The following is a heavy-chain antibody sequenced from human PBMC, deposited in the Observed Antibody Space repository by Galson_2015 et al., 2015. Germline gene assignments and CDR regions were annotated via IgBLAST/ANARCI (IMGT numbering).Heavy chain of an antibody. J-gene: IGHJ4*02. Sequence: ETLSLTCAVSGYSISSGYCWGWIRQPPGKGLEWIGSIYHSGSTYYNPSLKSRVTISVDTSKNQFSLKLSSVTAADTAVYYCARDVADSSGWYSDYWGQGTLVTVSS. V-gene: IGHV4-38-2*02. D-gene: IGHD6-19*01. CDR2: IYHSGST. CDR1: GYSISSGYC. CDR3: ARDVADSSGWYSDY.